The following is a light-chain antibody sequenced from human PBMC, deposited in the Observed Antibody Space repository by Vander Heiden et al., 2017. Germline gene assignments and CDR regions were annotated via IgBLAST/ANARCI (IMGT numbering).Light chain of an antibody. CDR3: QVWDGGSDLLVV. J-gene: IGLJ2*01. Sequence: SYVLTQPPSVSVAPGQTASIICGGRDIEIKSVQWYQQRPGQAPLLVVYDDNDRPSGIPERFSGSNSGNTATLIITGVEAGDEGDYFCQVWDGGSDLLVVFGGGTKLTVL. CDR2: DDN. V-gene: IGLV3-21*02. CDR1: DIEIKS.